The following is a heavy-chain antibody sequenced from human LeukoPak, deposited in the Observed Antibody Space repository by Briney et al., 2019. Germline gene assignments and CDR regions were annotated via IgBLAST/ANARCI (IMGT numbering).Heavy chain of an antibody. CDR2: INPNSGNT. CDR3: ARGDRITMIVVVESYYYYGMDV. D-gene: IGHD3-22*01. CDR1: GYTFTGYY. J-gene: IGHJ6*02. V-gene: IGHV1-8*02. Sequence: ASVKVSCTASGYTFTGYYMHWVRQAPGQGLEWMGRINPNSGNTGYAQKFQGRVTMTRNTSISTAYMELSSLRSEDTAVYYCARGDRITMIVVVESYYYYGMDVWGQGTTVTVSS.